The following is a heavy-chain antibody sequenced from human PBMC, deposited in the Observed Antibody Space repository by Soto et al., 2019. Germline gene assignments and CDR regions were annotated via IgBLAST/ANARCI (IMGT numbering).Heavy chain of an antibody. CDR1: GGSISSSSYY. J-gene: IGHJ6*03. CDR3: ARLLIAARQRTYYYYYMDV. Sequence: TLSLTCTVSGGSISSSSYYWGWIRQPPGKGLEWIGSIYYSGSTYYNPSLKSRVTISVYTSKNQFSLKLSSVTAADTAVYYCARLLIAARQRTYYYYYMDVWGKGTTVTVSS. D-gene: IGHD6-6*01. CDR2: IYYSGST. V-gene: IGHV4-39*01.